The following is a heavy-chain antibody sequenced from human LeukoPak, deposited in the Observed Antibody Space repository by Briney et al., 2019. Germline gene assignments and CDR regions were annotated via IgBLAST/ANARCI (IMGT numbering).Heavy chain of an antibody. V-gene: IGHV4-30-2*01. D-gene: IGHD7-27*01. CDR2: IYPRGST. Sequence: SSETLSLTCTVSGGSISSGSYSWSWIRQPPGKGLEWIGYIYPRGSTYYNPSLKSRVILSLDKSANQFSLNLSSVTAADTAVYYCARFSPRAMGNYLDFWGQGTLVTVSS. CDR1: GGSISSGSYS. J-gene: IGHJ4*02. CDR3: ARFSPRAMGNYLDF.